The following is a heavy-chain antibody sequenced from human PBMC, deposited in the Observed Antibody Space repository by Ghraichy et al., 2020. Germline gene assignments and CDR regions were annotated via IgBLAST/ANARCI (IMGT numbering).Heavy chain of an antibody. CDR3: ARDSLFTFPRMGRCS. CDR1: GFTFSDYY. Sequence: GGSLKLSCAASGFTFSDYYMSWIRQAPGKGLEWVSYISSSGSTIYYADSVKGRFTISRDNAKNSLYLQMNSLRAEDTAVYYCARDSLFTFPRMGRCSWGQGTLVTVSS. D-gene: IGHD2-21*01. J-gene: IGHJ5*02. CDR2: ISSSGSTI. V-gene: IGHV3-11*01.